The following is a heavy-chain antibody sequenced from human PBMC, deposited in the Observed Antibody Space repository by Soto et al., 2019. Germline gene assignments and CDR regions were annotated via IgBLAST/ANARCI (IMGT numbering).Heavy chain of an antibody. CDR3: AKDSAAGRIAGDAFDI. V-gene: IGHV3-23*01. J-gene: IGHJ3*02. Sequence: PXGSLRLSCAASGFTFSSYAMSWVRQAPGKGLEWVSLIRGSGGSTYYADSVKGRFTISRDNSKNTLYLQINSLRADDTAMYFCAKDSAAGRIAGDAFDIWGRGTMVTVSS. CDR1: GFTFSSYA. D-gene: IGHD6-13*01. CDR2: IRGSGGST.